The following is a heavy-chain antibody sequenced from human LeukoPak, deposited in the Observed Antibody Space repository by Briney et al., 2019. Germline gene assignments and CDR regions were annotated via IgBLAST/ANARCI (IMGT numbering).Heavy chain of an antibody. CDR2: ISAYNGDT. Sequence: ASVKVSCKASGYAFNRYGITWARQAPGQGLEWMGWISAYNGDTNYAQKFKGRVTMTTDTSTSTAYMELRSLRSDDTAVYYCARDPSNTSGWSIYFDYWGQGTLVTVSS. J-gene: IGHJ4*02. CDR1: GYAFNRYG. CDR3: ARDPSNTSGWSIYFDY. D-gene: IGHD6-19*01. V-gene: IGHV1-18*01.